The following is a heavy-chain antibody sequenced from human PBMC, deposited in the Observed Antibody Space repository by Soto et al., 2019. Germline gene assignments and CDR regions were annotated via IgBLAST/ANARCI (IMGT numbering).Heavy chain of an antibody. D-gene: IGHD3-10*02. CDR3: ARQVFGPLHGLVEV. V-gene: IGHV4-59*08. J-gene: IGHJ6*02. CDR2: VHHSWGS. CDR1: GGSISSYY. Sequence: QVQLQESGPGLVKPSETLSLSCTVSGGSISSYYWSWFRQSPGKRMEWIGYVHHSWGSSYNPSLQSRVAISLDTSERQFPLTVTSVTATDTAVYYCARQVFGPLHGLVEVWGQGTTVTVSS.